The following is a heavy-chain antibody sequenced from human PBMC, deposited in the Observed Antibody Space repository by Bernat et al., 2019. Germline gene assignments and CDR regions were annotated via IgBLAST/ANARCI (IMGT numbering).Heavy chain of an antibody. Sequence: EVQLVESGGGLVKPGGSLRLSCAASGFTFSNAWMSWVRQAPGKGLEWVGRIKSKTDGGTTDYAAPVKGRFTISRDDSKNTLNLQMNSLKTEDTAVYYCTPDFKIGYSYGYYFDYWGPGTLVPVPS. CDR2: IKSKTDGGTT. V-gene: IGHV3-15*01. CDR1: GFTFSNAW. J-gene: IGHJ4*02. CDR3: TPDFKIGYSYGYYFDY. D-gene: IGHD5-18*01.